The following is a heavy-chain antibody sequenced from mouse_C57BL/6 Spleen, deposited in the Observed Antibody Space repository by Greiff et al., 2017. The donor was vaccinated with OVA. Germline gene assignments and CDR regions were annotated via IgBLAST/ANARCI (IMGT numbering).Heavy chain of an antibody. CDR3: ARPYGSGDDYFDY. J-gene: IGHJ2*01. CDR2: IHPTSGST. CDR1: GYTFTSYW. D-gene: IGHD1-1*01. Sequence: QVQLQQSGAELVKPGASVKLSCKASGYTFTSYWMHWVKQRPGQGLEWIGMIHPTSGSTNYNEKFKSKATLTVDKSSSTAYMQLSSLTSEDTAVYNCARPYGSGDDYFDYWGQGTTLTVSS. V-gene: IGHV1-64*01.